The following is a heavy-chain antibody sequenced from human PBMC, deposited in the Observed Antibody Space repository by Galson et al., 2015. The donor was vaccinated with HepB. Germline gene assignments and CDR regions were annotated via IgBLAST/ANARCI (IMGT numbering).Heavy chain of an antibody. CDR2: ISAYNGNT. CDR3: ARVKTRYYGDYRRYYYYGMDV. D-gene: IGHD4-17*01. Sequence: SVKVSCKASGYTFTSYGISWVRQAPGQGLEWMGWISAYNGNTNYAQKLQGRVTMTTDTSTSTAYMELRSLRSDDTAVYYCARVKTRYYGDYRRYYYYGMDVWGQGTTVTVSS. CDR1: GYTFTSYG. J-gene: IGHJ6*02. V-gene: IGHV1-18*01.